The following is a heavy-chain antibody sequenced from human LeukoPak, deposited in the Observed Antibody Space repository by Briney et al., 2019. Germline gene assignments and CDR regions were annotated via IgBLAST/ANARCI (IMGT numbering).Heavy chain of an antibody. Sequence: GGSLRLSCAASGFSVSSNYMTWVRQAPGKGLECVSVIYGGGNTYYADSVGGRFTVSRDNSKNTLYPQMNSLRAEDTAVYYCAKNRATYYDFWSGSQDVWGQGTTVTVSS. CDR2: IYGGGNT. CDR3: AKNRATYYDFWSGSQDV. V-gene: IGHV3-53*05. D-gene: IGHD3-3*01. CDR1: GFSVSSNY. J-gene: IGHJ6*02.